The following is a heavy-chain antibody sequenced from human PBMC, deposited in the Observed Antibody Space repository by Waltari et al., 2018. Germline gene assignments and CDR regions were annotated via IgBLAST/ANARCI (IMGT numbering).Heavy chain of an antibody. CDR1: GFTFSSYA. V-gene: IGHV3-23*01. Sequence: EVQLLESGGGLVQPGGSLRLSCAASGFTFSSYAMSWVRQAPGKGLEWVSAISGRGGSTYDADSVKGRFTISRDNSKNTLYLQMNSLRAEDTAVYYCAKAPSLFRVAADYWGQGTLVTVSS. CDR2: ISGRGGST. D-gene: IGHD6-13*01. CDR3: AKAPSLFRVAADY. J-gene: IGHJ4*02.